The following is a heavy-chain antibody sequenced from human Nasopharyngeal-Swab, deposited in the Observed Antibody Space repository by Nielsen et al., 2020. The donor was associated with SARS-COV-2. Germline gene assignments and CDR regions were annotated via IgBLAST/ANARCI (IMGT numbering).Heavy chain of an antibody. CDR3: ARGRRGYYDSSGEDFDY. V-gene: IGHV4-59*01. J-gene: IGHJ4*02. Sequence: SETLSLTCTVSGGSISSYYWTWIRQLPGKGLEWMGYVSYTGRHSYNPSLKSRVTMSVDTSKNHFSLRLTSVTAADTAVYYCARGRRGYYDSSGEDFDYWGQGALVNVSS. D-gene: IGHD3-22*01. CDR1: GGSISSYY. CDR2: VSYTGRH.